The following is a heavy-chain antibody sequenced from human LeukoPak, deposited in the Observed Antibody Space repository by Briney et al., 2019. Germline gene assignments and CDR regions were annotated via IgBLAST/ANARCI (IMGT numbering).Heavy chain of an antibody. J-gene: IGHJ4*02. D-gene: IGHD2-15*01. V-gene: IGHV5-51*01. Sequence: GESLKISCQASGYSFSTHWIGWVRQTPGKGPEWMGLIYPGDSDTKYSLSFQGQVTMSVDKSISTAYLEWSGLKASDTATYYCAREPAVAAATNFDFWGQGTLVTVSS. CDR2: IYPGDSDT. CDR3: AREPAVAAATNFDF. CDR1: GYSFSTHW.